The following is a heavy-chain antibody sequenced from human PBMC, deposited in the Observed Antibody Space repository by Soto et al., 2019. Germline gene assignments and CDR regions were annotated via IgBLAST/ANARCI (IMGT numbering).Heavy chain of an antibody. CDR2: MNPNSGNT. D-gene: IGHD3-3*01. CDR3: AMIRTRITIFGVVTNDAFDI. Sequence: GASLTVSCKASGYTFTSYDINWVRQATGQGLEWMGWMNPNSGNTGYAQKFQGRVTMTRNTSISTAYMELSSLRSEDTAVYYCAMIRTRITIFGVVTNDAFDIWGQGTMVTVSS. V-gene: IGHV1-8*01. CDR1: GYTFTSYD. J-gene: IGHJ3*02.